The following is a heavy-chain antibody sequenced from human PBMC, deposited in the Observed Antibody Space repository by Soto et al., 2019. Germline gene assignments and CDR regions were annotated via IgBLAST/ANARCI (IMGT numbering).Heavy chain of an antibody. Sequence: EVQLLESGGGLVQPGGSLRLSCAASGFTLSNYGMNWVRQAPGKGREWXXXXXXXXXXXXXXDSXKGRFTISRDSSKXXXXXXXXXXXXXXXXXXXXXXXXXYDWGQGTLVTVSS. CDR1: GFTLSNYG. J-gene: IGHJ4*02. CDR3: XXXXXYD. D-gene: IGHD3-16*01. CDR2: XXXXXXXX. V-gene: IGHV3-23*01.